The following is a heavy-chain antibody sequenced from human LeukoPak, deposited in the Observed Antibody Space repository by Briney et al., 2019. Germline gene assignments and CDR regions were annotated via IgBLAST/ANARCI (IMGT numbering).Heavy chain of an antibody. CDR2: MRRDGNEI. Sequence: GGSLRLSCSASGFTFSTYWMSWVRQAPGKGLEWVANMRRDGNEIYYLDSVRGRFTISRDNAKNSLYLQMNSLRAEDTAVYYCARESVVPAAMGLIGYGGMDVWGQGTTVTVSS. J-gene: IGHJ6*02. CDR1: GFTFSTYW. CDR3: ARESVVPAAMGLIGYGGMDV. V-gene: IGHV3-7*01. D-gene: IGHD2-2*01.